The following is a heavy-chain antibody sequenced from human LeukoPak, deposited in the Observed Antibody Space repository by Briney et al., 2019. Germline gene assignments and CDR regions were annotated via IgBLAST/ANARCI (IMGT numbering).Heavy chain of an antibody. D-gene: IGHD6-19*01. V-gene: IGHV3-30*03. CDR2: ISYDGSDK. J-gene: IGHJ4*02. CDR1: GFPFSNYG. Sequence: GGSLRLSCAASGFPFSNYGMHWVRQAPGKGLEWVAVISYDGSDKYYADSVKGRFTISRDNSKNTLYLQMNGLRAEDTAVYYCTQWLVDYWGQGTLVTVAS. CDR3: TQWLVDY.